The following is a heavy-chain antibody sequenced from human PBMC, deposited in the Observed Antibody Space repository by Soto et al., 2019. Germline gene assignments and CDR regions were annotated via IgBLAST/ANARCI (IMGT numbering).Heavy chain of an antibody. Sequence: PGGSLRLSCAASGFTFSSYWMHWVRQAPGKGLLWVSRINSDGSTTSYADSVKGRFTISRDNSKNTLYLQMNSLRAEDTAVYYCAKDPEYSSSSFDYWGQGTLVTVSS. CDR3: AKDPEYSSSSFDY. D-gene: IGHD6-6*01. J-gene: IGHJ4*02. V-gene: IGHV3-74*01. CDR2: INSDGSTT. CDR1: GFTFSSYW.